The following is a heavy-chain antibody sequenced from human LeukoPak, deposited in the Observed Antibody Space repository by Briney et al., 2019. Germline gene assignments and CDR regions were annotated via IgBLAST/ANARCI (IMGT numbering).Heavy chain of an antibody. CDR3: ASIIVGATRDFDY. V-gene: IGHV3-23*01. CDR2: ISGSGGST. CDR1: GFTFSSYA. J-gene: IGHJ4*02. D-gene: IGHD1-26*01. Sequence: QPGGSLRLSSAASGFTFSSYAMSWVRQAPGKGLEWVSAISGSGGSTYYADSVKGRFTISRDNSKNTLYLQMNSLRAEDTAVYYCASIIVGATRDFDYWGQGTLVTVSS.